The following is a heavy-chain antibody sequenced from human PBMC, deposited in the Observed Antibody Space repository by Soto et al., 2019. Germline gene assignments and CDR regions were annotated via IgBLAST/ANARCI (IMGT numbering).Heavy chain of an antibody. V-gene: IGHV3-48*01. J-gene: IGHJ4*02. Sequence: GGSLRLSCAASGFTFSSYSMNWVRQAPGKGLEWVSYISSSSSTIYYADSVKGRFTISRDNAKNSLYLQMNSLRAEDTAVYYCARVAPGEDFDYWGQGNLVTVSS. D-gene: IGHD3-10*01. CDR2: ISSSSSTI. CDR3: ARVAPGEDFDY. CDR1: GFTFSSYS.